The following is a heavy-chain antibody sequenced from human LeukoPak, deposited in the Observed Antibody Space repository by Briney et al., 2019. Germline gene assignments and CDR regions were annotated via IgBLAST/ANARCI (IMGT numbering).Heavy chain of an antibody. Sequence: GGSLRLSCAASGFTFSSHWMTWVRQGPGKGLEWVANIKPDGSLIYYVDSVKGRFTISRDNAKNSLHLQMNSLRAEDTAVYYCAKWELYSGFYYIDYWGQGTLATVSS. J-gene: IGHJ4*02. D-gene: IGHD1-26*01. CDR1: GFTFSSHW. CDR3: AKWELYSGFYYIDY. V-gene: IGHV3-7*01. CDR2: IKPDGSLI.